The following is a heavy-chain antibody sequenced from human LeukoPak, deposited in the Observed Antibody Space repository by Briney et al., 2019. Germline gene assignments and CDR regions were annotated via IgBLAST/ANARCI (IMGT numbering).Heavy chain of an antibody. CDR2: IIPIFGTA. J-gene: IGHJ4*02. CDR3: ARAYYDFWKQYYFDY. V-gene: IGHV1-69*05. Sequence: SVKVSCKASGGTFSSYAISWVRQAPGQGLEWMGGIIPIFGTASYAQKFQGRVTMTRDMSTSTVYMELSSLRSEDTAVYYCARAYYDFWKQYYFDYWGQGTLVTVSS. D-gene: IGHD3-3*01. CDR1: GGTFSSYA.